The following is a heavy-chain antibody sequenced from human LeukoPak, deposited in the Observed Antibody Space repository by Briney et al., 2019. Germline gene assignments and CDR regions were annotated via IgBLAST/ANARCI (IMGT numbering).Heavy chain of an antibody. V-gene: IGHV3-11*01. CDR1: GFSFKDYY. D-gene: IGHD6-13*01. CDR2: INVNGGAI. J-gene: IGHJ4*02. CDR3: ARGPRILAAGSYYFDY. Sequence: GGSLRLSCAASGFSFKDYYFSWIRQAPGKGLEWVSFINVNGGAIYYADFVKDRFTISRDNAKSSLYLEMNSLRVEDKAVYYCARGPRILAAGSYYFDYWGQGSLVTVSS.